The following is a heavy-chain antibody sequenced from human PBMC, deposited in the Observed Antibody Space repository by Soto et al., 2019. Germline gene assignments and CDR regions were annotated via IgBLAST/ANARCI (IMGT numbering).Heavy chain of an antibody. CDR1: GGSISSAEYA. CDR2: IYYSGST. J-gene: IGHJ5*02. V-gene: IGHV4-61*08. CDR3: ARRGIAAAGYYNWFDP. D-gene: IGHD6-13*01. Sequence: SETLSLTCTVSGGSISSAEYAWSWDRQSPGKGLEWIGYIYYSGSTNYNPSLKSRVTISVDTSKNQFSLKLSSVTAADTAVYYCARRGIAAAGYYNWFDPWGQGTLVTVSS.